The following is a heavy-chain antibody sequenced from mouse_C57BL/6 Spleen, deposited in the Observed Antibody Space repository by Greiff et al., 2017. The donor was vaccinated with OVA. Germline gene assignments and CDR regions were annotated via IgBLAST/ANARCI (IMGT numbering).Heavy chain of an antibody. J-gene: IGHJ4*01. CDR1: GYAFTNYL. Sequence: QVQLQQSGAELVRPGTSVKVSCKASGYAFTNYLIEWVKQRPGQGLEWIGVINPGSGGTNYNEKFQGKATLTADKSSSTAYMQLSSLTSEDSAVYFWARAHYYGSSYDAMDYWGQGTSVTVSS. CDR3: ARAHYYGSSYDAMDY. CDR2: INPGSGGT. D-gene: IGHD1-1*01. V-gene: IGHV1-54*01.